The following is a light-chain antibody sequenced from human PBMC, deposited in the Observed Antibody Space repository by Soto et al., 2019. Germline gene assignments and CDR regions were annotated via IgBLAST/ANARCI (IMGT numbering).Light chain of an antibody. Sequence: DIQMTQSPSSLSASVGDRVTITCRASQSISSYLNWYQQKPGKAPKILIYAASSLQSGVPSRFSGSGSGTEFTLTITSLQPDDFATYYCQQYHTSWTLGQGTKVDIK. CDR2: AAS. CDR1: QSISSY. CDR3: QQYHTSWT. V-gene: IGKV1-39*01. J-gene: IGKJ1*01.